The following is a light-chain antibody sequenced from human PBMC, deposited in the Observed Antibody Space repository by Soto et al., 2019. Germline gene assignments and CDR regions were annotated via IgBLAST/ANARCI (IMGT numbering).Light chain of an antibody. CDR1: QSISSW. J-gene: IGKJ2*01. Sequence: DIQMTQSPSTLSASVGDRVTITCRASQSISSWLAWYQQKPGKAPKLLIYKASSLESGVPSRFSGSGSGTEFTLTISSLQHDDLATYYCQQYNSYPYTFGQGTKLEIK. CDR2: KAS. V-gene: IGKV1-5*03. CDR3: QQYNSYPYT.